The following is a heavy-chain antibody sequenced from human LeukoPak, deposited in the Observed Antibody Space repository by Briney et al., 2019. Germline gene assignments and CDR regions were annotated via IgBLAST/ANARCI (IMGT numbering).Heavy chain of an antibody. CDR3: ARVGVDYSGNIIKYFFDY. CDR1: GFTFSSYG. J-gene: IGHJ4*02. V-gene: IGHV3-30*03. CDR2: ISYDGSNK. D-gene: IGHD4-23*01. Sequence: SGGSLRLSCVASGFTFSSYGMHWVRQAPGKGLEWVAVISYDGSNKYYADSVKGRFTISRDNSKNTLYLQMNSLRAEDTAVYYCARVGVDYSGNIIKYFFDYWGQGTLVTVSS.